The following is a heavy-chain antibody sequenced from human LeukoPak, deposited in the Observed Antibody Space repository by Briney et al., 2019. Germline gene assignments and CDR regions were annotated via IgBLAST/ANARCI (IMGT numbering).Heavy chain of an antibody. D-gene: IGHD5-18*01. J-gene: IGHJ4*02. Sequence: GGSLRLSCAASGFTFSNYAMSWARQAPGKGLEWVSAISGSGGSTYYADSVKGRFTISRDNSKNMLYLQMNSLRAEDTAVYYCTKGTIWLPFDYWGQGTLVTVSS. CDR1: GFTFSNYA. V-gene: IGHV3-23*01. CDR2: ISGSGGST. CDR3: TKGTIWLPFDY.